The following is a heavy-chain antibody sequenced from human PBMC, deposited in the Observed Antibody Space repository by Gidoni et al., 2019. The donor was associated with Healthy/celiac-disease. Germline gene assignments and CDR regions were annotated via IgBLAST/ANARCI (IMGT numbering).Heavy chain of an antibody. CDR3: ARGTTVNYYYYGMDV. D-gene: IGHD4-4*01. J-gene: IGHJ6*02. V-gene: IGHV3-30*03. CDR2: ISYDGSNK. Sequence: QVQLVESGGGVVQPGRSLRLSCAAPGFTFSSYVMHWVRQAPGKGLEWVAVISYDGSNKYYADSVKGRFTISRDNSKNTLYLQMNSLGAEDTAVYYCARGTTVNYYYYGMDVWGQGTTVTVSS. CDR1: GFTFSSYV.